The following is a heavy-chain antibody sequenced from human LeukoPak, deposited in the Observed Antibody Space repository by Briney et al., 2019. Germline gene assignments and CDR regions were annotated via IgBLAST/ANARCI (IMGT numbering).Heavy chain of an antibody. CDR3: ARVGERFAGLYNWFDP. CDR1: GGTFSSYA. D-gene: IGHD3-10*01. J-gene: IGHJ5*02. V-gene: IGHV1-69*01. CDR2: IIPIFGTA. Sequence: SVKVPCKASGGTFSSYAISWVRQAPGQGLEWMGGIIPIFGTANYAQKFQGRVTITADESTSTAYMELSSLRSEDTAVYYCARVGERFAGLYNWFDPWGQGTLVTVSS.